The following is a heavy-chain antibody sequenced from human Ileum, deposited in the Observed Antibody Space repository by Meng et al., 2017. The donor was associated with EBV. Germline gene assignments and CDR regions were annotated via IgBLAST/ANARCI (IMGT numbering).Heavy chain of an antibody. J-gene: IGHJ5*02. CDR3: ARAAARPSDWFDP. CDR1: GFLLSTSGVG. CDR2: IYGDDEE. V-gene: IGHV2-5*02. Sequence: QITLKESGPTLVKPTQTLTLTCTFSGFLLSTSGVGVGCNRQPPGKALESLAIIYGDDEERYSPSLESRLTVTKDTSKNQVVLTMTNMVPVDTATYYCARAAARPSDWFDPWGQGTLVTVSS. D-gene: IGHD6-6*01.